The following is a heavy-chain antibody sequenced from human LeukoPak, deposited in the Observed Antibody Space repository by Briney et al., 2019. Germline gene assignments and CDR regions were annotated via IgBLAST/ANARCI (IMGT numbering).Heavy chain of an antibody. Sequence: ASVKVSCKASGYTFTSYGISWVRQAPGQGLEWMGWINPNSGGTNYAQKFQGRVTMTRDTSISTAYMELSSLRSEDMAVYYCARGGAGYFDYWGQGTLVTVSS. J-gene: IGHJ4*02. V-gene: IGHV1-2*02. CDR2: INPNSGGT. D-gene: IGHD1-26*01. CDR1: GYTFTSYG. CDR3: ARGGAGYFDY.